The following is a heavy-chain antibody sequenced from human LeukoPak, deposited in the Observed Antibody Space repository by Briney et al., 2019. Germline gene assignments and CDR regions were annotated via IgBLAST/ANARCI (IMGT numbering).Heavy chain of an antibody. CDR2: ISAYNGNT. D-gene: IGHD5-18*01. Sequence: VASVKVSCKASGYTFSNFGITWVRQAPGQGLECMGWISAYNGNTKYTQIFQGRVTMTTDASTSTAYMELRSLRSDDTAVYYCARAEDPALVNVGDYYYYGMDVWGQGTTVTVSS. V-gene: IGHV1-18*01. CDR3: ARAEDPALVNVGDYYYYGMDV. CDR1: GYTFSNFG. J-gene: IGHJ6*02.